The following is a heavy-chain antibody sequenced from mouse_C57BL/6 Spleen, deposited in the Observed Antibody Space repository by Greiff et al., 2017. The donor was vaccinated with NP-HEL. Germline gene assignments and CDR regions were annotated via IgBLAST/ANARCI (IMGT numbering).Heavy chain of an antibody. CDR3: ARGGDEEGYFDY. Sequence: VQLQQPGAELVKPGASVKMSCKASGYTFTSYWITWVKQRPGQGLEWIGDIYPGSGSTNYNEKFKSKATLTVDTSSSTAYMQLSSLTSEDSAVYYCARGGDEEGYFDYWGQGTTLTVSS. CDR2: IYPGSGST. CDR1: GYTFTSYW. V-gene: IGHV1-55*01. J-gene: IGHJ2*01.